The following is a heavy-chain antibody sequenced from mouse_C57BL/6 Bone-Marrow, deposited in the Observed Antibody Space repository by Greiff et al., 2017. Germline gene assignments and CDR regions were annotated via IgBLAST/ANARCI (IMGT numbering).Heavy chain of an antibody. D-gene: IGHD1-1*01. J-gene: IGHJ1*03. CDR3: ARWRAITTAFDV. V-gene: IGHV1-78*01. CDR1: GYTFTDHT. CDR2: IYPRDGST. Sequence: QVQLQQPGAELVMPGASVKLSCKASGYTFTDHTIHWMKQRPEQGLEWIGYIYPRDGSTKYNEQFKGKATLTADKSSSTAYMQLNSLTSEDSAVYFCARWRAITTAFDVWGTGTTVTVSS.